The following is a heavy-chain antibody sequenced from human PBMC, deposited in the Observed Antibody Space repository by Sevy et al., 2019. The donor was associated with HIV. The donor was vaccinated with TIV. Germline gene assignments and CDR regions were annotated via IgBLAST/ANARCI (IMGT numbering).Heavy chain of an antibody. V-gene: IGHV3-23*01. CDR2: ISGSGDST. D-gene: IGHD6-13*01. Sequence: GGSLRLSCAASGFTFSSYAMGWVRQAPGKGLEWVSGISGSGDSTYYVDFVRGRFTISRDNSKNTLFLQMNSLRAEDTGVYFCAKVVQQLVRGFVDYWGQGSLVTVSS. CDR1: GFTFSSYA. CDR3: AKVVQQLVRGFVDY. J-gene: IGHJ4*02.